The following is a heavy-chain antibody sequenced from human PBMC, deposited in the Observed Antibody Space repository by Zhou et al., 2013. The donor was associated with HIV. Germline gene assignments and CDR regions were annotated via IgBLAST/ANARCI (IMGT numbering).Heavy chain of an antibody. CDR3: ARDAEPRGYSSSWYWWFDP. V-gene: IGHV1-2*04. Sequence: QVQLVQSGAEVKKPGASVKVSCKASGYTFTGYYMHWVRQAPGQGLEWMGWINPNSGGTNYAQKFQGWVTMTRDTSISTAYMELSRLRSDDTAVYYCARDAEPRGYSSSWYWWFDPWGQGPWSPSPQ. CDR2: INPNSGGT. CDR1: GYTFTGYY. J-gene: IGHJ5*02. D-gene: IGHD6-13*01.